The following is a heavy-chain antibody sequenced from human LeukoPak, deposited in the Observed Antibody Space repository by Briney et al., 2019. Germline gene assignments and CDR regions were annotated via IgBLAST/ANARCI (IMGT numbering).Heavy chain of an antibody. V-gene: IGHV1-46*01. Sequence: GASVKVPCKASGYTFSLYYLHWVRQAPGRGPEWMGMINPGDGSTTYRQKFQGRVTLTRDMSTTTVFMELSGLRFEDTAVYYCARDAGSSWHNWGQGTLVTVSS. CDR3: ARDAGSSWHN. CDR1: GYTFSLYY. CDR2: INPGDGST. D-gene: IGHD6-13*01. J-gene: IGHJ4*02.